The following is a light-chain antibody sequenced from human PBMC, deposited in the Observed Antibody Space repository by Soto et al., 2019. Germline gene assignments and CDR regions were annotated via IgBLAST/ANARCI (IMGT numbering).Light chain of an antibody. CDR2: DAS. V-gene: IGKV3-11*01. CDR1: QSVSSY. Sequence: EIVLTQSPATLSLSPGERATLSCRASQSVSSYLAWYQQKPGQAPRLLIYDASNRATGIPARFSGSGSGTDSPPPIIRLKPKDFAFYNSQQLRNGPRNTFAQETRLKFK. CDR3: QQLRNGPRNT. J-gene: IGKJ5*01.